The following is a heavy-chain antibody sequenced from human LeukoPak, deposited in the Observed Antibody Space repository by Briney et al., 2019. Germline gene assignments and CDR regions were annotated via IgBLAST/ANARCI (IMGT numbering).Heavy chain of an antibody. CDR3: AKLATAGGGIFFDY. CDR1: GGSNSSSSYY. V-gene: IGHV4-39*01. Sequence: SETLSLTCTVSGGSNSSSSYYWGWIRQPPGKGLEWIGSINYSGNTYYKSSLKSRVTISVDTSKNQFSLKLSSVTAADTAVYTCAKLATAGGGIFFDYWGQGTLVTVSS. J-gene: IGHJ4*02. D-gene: IGHD6-13*01. CDR2: INYSGNT.